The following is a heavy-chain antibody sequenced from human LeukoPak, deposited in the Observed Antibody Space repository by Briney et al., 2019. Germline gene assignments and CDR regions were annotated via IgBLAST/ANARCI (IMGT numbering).Heavy chain of an antibody. CDR3: ARGDIGGYDV. J-gene: IGHJ6*04. V-gene: IGHV4-34*01. Sequence: SETLSPTCAVYGGSFSGYYWSWIRQPPGKGLEWIGEINHSGSTNYNPSLKSRVTISVDTSKNQFSLKLSSVTAADTAVYYCARGDIGGYDVWGKGTTVAVSS. D-gene: IGHD6-25*01. CDR1: GGSFSGYY. CDR2: INHSGST.